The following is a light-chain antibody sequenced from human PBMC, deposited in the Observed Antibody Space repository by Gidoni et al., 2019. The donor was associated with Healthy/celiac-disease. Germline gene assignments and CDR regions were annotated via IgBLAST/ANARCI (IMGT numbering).Light chain of an antibody. Sequence: EPVLSQSPGTLSLSPGERATLSCSSSQSVSSSYLAWYQQKPGQAPRLLIYGASSRATGIPDRFSGSGSGIDFTLTISRLESEDFAVYYCQQYGSSPKTFGQGTKVEIK. CDR2: GAS. V-gene: IGKV3-20*01. CDR3: QQYGSSPKT. CDR1: QSVSSSY. J-gene: IGKJ1*01.